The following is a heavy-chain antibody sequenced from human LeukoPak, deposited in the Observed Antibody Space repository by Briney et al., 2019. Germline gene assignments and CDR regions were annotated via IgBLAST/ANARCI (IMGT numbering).Heavy chain of an antibody. D-gene: IGHD1-26*01. Sequence: PGGSLRLSCAASGFTFSSYGMSWVRQAPGKGLERVSAISGSGGSTYYADSVKGRFTISRDDSKNTAYLQMNSLKTEDTALYYCTSPFILGATYYHYWGQGTLVTVSS. V-gene: IGHV3-23*01. CDR3: TSPFILGATYYHY. J-gene: IGHJ4*02. CDR2: ISGSGGST. CDR1: GFTFSSYG.